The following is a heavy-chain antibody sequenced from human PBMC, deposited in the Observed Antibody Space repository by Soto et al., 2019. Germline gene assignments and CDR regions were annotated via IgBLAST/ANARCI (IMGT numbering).Heavy chain of an antibody. CDR1: GYTFTDYG. J-gene: IGHJ4*02. V-gene: IGHV1-18*01. D-gene: IGHD3-3*01. CDR3: ARCYRNDFGSNSTSPSYYFDY. Sequence: ASVKVSCKASGYTFTDYGIAWVRQAPGQGLEWIGWIRSYNDKTNYAHKVQGRVTMTTDTTTTTTYMELRSLRSDDTAVYYCARCYRNDFGSNSTSPSYYFDYWGQGTLVTVSS. CDR2: IRSYNDKT.